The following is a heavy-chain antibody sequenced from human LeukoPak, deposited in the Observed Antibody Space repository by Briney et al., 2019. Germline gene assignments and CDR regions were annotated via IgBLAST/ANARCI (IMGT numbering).Heavy chain of an antibody. V-gene: IGHV3-21*04. CDR3: AKSYSSGWFGLYFDS. Sequence: GGSLRLSCAASGFTFSSYSMNWVRQAPGKGLEWVSSISSSSSYIYYADSVKGRFAISTDNSKNTLYLQMDSLRAEDTAVYYCAKSYSSGWFGLYFDSWGQGTLVTVSS. J-gene: IGHJ4*02. CDR1: GFTFSSYS. CDR2: ISSSSSYI. D-gene: IGHD6-19*01.